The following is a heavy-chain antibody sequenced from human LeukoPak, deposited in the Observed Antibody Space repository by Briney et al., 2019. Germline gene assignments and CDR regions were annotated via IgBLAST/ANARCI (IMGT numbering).Heavy chain of an antibody. CDR1: GGPISSYY. J-gene: IGHJ3*02. Sequence: SETLSLTCTVSGGPISSYYWSWIRQPPGKGLEWNGYIYYSGSTNYNPSLKSRVTISVDTSKNQFSLKLSSVTAADTAVYYCARDQGYYYDSSGYYRRGEAFDIWGQGTMVTVSS. D-gene: IGHD3-22*01. CDR2: IYYSGST. CDR3: ARDQGYYYDSSGYYRRGEAFDI. V-gene: IGHV4-59*01.